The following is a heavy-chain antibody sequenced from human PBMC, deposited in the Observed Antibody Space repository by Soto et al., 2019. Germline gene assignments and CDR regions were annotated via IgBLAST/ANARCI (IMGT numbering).Heavy chain of an antibody. J-gene: IGHJ6*02. V-gene: IGHV3-30*18. CDR1: GLTFSSYG. Sequence: QVYLVESGGGVVQPGRSLRLSCAASGLTFSSYGMHWVRQAPGKGLEWVAVISYDGSNKYYADSVKGRFTISRDNSKNTVYLQMNSLRAEDTAVYYCAKSSTAEYYHYGMDVWGQGTPVTGSS. D-gene: IGHD4-4*01. CDR3: AKSSTAEYYHYGMDV. CDR2: ISYDGSNK.